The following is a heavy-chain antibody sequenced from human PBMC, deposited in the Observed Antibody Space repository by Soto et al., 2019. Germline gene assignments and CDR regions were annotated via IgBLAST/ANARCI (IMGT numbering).Heavy chain of an antibody. CDR3: ARDPSTPDWRGPEAN. CDR1: GFNFHRFA. CDR2: ISYDGNNE. Sequence: QVQMVESGGGLVPPGRSLRLTCTASGFNFHRFAIHWVRQAPGKGLEWVAVISYDGNNEYVAVPLRDRFAISRDNSQNAVFLQIDYVRVEDTERYYCARDPSTPDWRGPEANWGQGSLVIVSS. J-gene: IGHJ4*02. V-gene: IGHV3-30*09. D-gene: IGHD2-2*01.